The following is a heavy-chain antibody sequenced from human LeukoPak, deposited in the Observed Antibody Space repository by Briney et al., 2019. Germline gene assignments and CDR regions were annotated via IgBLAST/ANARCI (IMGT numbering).Heavy chain of an antibody. D-gene: IGHD2-8*01. J-gene: IGHJ6*02. Sequence: GGSLRLSCAASGFTFSSYGMHWVRQAPGKGLEWVAVISYDGSNKYYADSVKGRFTISRDNSKNTLYLQMNSLRAEDTAVYYCAKDPNAAYYYGMDVWGQETTVTVSS. CDR1: GFTFSSYG. CDR3: AKDPNAAYYYGMDV. V-gene: IGHV3-30*18. CDR2: ISYDGSNK.